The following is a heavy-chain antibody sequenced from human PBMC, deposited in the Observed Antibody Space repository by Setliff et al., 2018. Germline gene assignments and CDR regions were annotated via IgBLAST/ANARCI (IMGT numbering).Heavy chain of an antibody. V-gene: IGHV1-69*13. CDR3: ARDLIDPDYGDYLSFYYDGFDV. J-gene: IGHJ6*02. CDR2: IIPIFGTA. D-gene: IGHD4-17*01. Sequence: SVKVSCKASGGTFSSYAISWVRQAPGQGLEWMGGIIPIFGTANYAQKFQGRVTITADESTSTAYMELSSLRSEDTAVYYCARDLIDPDYGDYLSFYYDGFDVWGQGTTVTVSS. CDR1: GGTFSSYA.